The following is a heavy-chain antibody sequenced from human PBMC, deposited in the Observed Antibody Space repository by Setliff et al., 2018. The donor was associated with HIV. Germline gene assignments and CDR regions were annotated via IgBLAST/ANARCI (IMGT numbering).Heavy chain of an antibody. CDR1: GYTFSYA. CDR3: ASIDCGGDCYSYNYYAMDV. CDR2: INAGNGNT. J-gene: IGHJ6*02. Sequence: VKVSCKASGYTFSYAMHWVRQAPGQRLEWMGWINAGNGNTKYSQKFKGRVTITRDTSASKAYMELSSLRSEDTAVYYCASIDCGGDCYSYNYYAMDVWGQGTTVTVSS. D-gene: IGHD2-21*02. V-gene: IGHV1-3*01.